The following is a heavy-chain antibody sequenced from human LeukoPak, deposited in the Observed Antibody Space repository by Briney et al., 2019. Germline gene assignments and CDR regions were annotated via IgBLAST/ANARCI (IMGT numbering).Heavy chain of an antibody. Sequence: SETLSLTCAVYGGSFSGYYWSWIRQPPGKGLEWIGEINHSGSTNYNPSLKSRVTISVDTSKNQFSLKLSSATAADTAVYYCARSPFRRRGHAFDIWGQGTMVTVSS. J-gene: IGHJ3*02. CDR2: INHSGST. V-gene: IGHV4-34*01. CDR3: ARSPFRRRGHAFDI. CDR1: GGSFSGYY. D-gene: IGHD3-3*02.